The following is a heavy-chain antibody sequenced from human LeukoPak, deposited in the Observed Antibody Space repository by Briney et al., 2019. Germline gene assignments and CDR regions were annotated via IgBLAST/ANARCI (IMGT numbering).Heavy chain of an antibody. J-gene: IGHJ4*02. CDR1: GGSISSGRYY. CDR3: ATTGRYCSGGSCYSSEFDY. V-gene: IGHV4-61*02. Sequence: PSETLSLTCTVSGGSISSGRYYWSWIRQPAGKGLEWIGRIYTSGSTNYNSALKSRVTISVDTSKTQFSLKLSSVTAADTAAYFCATTGRYCSGGSCYSSEFDYWGQGTLVTVSS. D-gene: IGHD2-15*01. CDR2: IYTSGST.